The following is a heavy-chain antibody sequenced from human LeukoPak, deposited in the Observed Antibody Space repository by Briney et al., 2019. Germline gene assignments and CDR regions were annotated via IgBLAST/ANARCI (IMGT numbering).Heavy chain of an antibody. V-gene: IGHV1-2*02. Sequence: ASVKVSCKASGYTFTGYYVHWVRQAPGQGLECMGWINPNSGDTNYAQGFQGRVTMTRDTSISTAYMELTRLRSDDTAVYYCARDRSRDGYNALDYWGQGTLVTVSS. CDR1: GYTFTGYY. CDR3: ARDRSRDGYNALDY. J-gene: IGHJ4*02. CDR2: INPNSGDT. D-gene: IGHD5-24*01.